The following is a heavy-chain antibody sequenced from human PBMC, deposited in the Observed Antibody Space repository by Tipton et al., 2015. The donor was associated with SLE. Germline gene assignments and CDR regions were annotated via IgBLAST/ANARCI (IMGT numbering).Heavy chain of an antibody. J-gene: IGHJ5*02. CDR1: GGSITTRSYY. Sequence: TLSLTCIVSGGSITTRSYYWGWIRQPPGKGLEWIASISYSGATYYNPSLKSRVTISINTSKNQFSLKLSSVTAADTAVYYCARDSSGMGYYWLDPWGQGTLVTVSS. CDR3: ARDSSGMGYYWLDP. D-gene: IGHD3-10*01. V-gene: IGHV4-39*07. CDR2: ISYSGAT.